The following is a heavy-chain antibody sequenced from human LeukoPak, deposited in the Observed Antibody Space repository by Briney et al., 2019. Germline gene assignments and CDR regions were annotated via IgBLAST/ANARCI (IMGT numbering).Heavy chain of an antibody. Sequence: GGTLRLSCAASGFTFSRYGMSWVRQAPGKGLEWVSAISGSGGSTYYADSVKGRFTISRDNSKNTLYLQMNSLRAEDTAVYYCAKDSDYGDYGVFDYWGQGTLVTVSS. D-gene: IGHD4-17*01. CDR2: ISGSGGST. CDR3: AKDSDYGDYGVFDY. V-gene: IGHV3-23*01. CDR1: GFTFSRYG. J-gene: IGHJ4*02.